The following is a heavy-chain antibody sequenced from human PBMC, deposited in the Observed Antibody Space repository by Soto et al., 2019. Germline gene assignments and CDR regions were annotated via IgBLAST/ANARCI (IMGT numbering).Heavy chain of an antibody. D-gene: IGHD2-8*01. CDR2: FDPEDGET. CDR1: GYTLTELS. J-gene: IGHJ6*02. V-gene: IGHV1-24*01. CDR3: ARQARYCTNGVCSAYGMDV. Sequence: ASVKVSCKVSGYTLTELSMHWVRQAPGKGLEWMGGFDPEDGETIYAQKFQGRVTMTEDTSTDTAYMELSSLRSEDTAVYYCARQARYCTNGVCSAYGMDVWGQGTTVTVSS.